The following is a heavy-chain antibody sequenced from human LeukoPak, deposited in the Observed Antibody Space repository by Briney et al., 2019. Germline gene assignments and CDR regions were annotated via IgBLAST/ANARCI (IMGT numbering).Heavy chain of an antibody. CDR2: LNQDGGEK. CDR1: GLTFKNSW. J-gene: IGHJ5*02. Sequence: GGSLRLSCAVFGLTFKNSWMTWVRQAPGKGLEWVATLNQDGGEKYYVNSVKGRFTISRDNAKNSLYLQMNSLRADDTAVYYCARGHWGLDPWGQGTLVIVSS. CDR3: ARGHWGLDP. D-gene: IGHD7-27*01. V-gene: IGHV3-7*03.